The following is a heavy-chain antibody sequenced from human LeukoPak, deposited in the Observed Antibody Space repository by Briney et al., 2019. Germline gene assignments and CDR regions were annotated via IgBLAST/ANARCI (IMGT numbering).Heavy chain of an antibody. CDR3: AKDVYGGNGPVHY. CDR2: IWYGGSNK. D-gene: IGHD4-23*01. J-gene: IGHJ4*02. CDR1: GFTFSGSA. Sequence: GGSLRLSCAASGFTFSGSAMHWVRQAPGKGLEWVAVIWYGGSNKYYADSVKGRFTISRDNSKNTLYLQMNSLRAEDTAVYYCAKDVYGGNGPVHYWGQGTLVTVSS. V-gene: IGHV3-30*02.